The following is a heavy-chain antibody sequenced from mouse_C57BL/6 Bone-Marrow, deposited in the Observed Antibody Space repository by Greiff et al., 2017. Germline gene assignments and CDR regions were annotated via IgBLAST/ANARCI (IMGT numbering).Heavy chain of an antibody. CDR1: GYTFTSYG. Sequence: QVQLQQSGAELARPGASVKLSCKASGYTFTSYGISWVKQRTGQGLEWIGEIYPRSGNTYYNEKFKGKATLTADKSSSTAYMELRSLTSEDSAVYFCARRIYYLPDYWGQGTTRTVSS. D-gene: IGHD1-1*01. CDR3: ARRIYYLPDY. CDR2: IYPRSGNT. V-gene: IGHV1-81*01. J-gene: IGHJ2*01.